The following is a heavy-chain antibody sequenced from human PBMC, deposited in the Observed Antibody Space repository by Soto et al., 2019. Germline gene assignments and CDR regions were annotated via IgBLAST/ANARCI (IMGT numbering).Heavy chain of an antibody. CDR3: ARIPYDNSGTIFDY. J-gene: IGHJ4*02. V-gene: IGHV3-53*01. CDR2: IYAGTIT. CDR1: GITVSSYY. Sequence: EVQLVESGGGLIQPGGSLRLSCAVSGITVSSYYMSWVRQAAGKGLEWVSVIYAGTITYYADSVKGRFTIYRDNSKNMLNLEMNSLRVEDTAVYYCARIPYDNSGTIFDYWGQGTLVTVSS. D-gene: IGHD3-22*01.